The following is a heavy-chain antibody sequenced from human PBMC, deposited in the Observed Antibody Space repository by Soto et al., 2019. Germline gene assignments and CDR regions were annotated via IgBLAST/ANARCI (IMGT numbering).Heavy chain of an antibody. V-gene: IGHV3-30*03. CDR3: TTSPHRDSERVFV. CDR2: ISYDGSNK. J-gene: IGHJ6*02. D-gene: IGHD1-26*01. CDR1: GFTFSSYG. Sequence: GGSLRLSCAASGFTFSSYGMHWVRQAPGKGLEWVAVISYDGSNKYYADSVKGRFTISRDNSKNTLYLQMNSLRVEDTAVYYCTTSPHRDSERVFVWGQGTTVTVSS.